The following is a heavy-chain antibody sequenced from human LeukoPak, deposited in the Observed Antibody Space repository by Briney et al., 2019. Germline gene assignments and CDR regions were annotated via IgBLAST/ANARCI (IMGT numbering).Heavy chain of an antibody. CDR1: GGSISSYY. J-gene: IGHJ6*02. CDR3: ARERSVGLGTSYYHYGVDV. D-gene: IGHD1-7*01. V-gene: IGHV4-59*12. CDR2: LFYSGSI. Sequence: RTSETLSLTCTVSGGSISSYYWSWIRQPPGKGLEWIAYLFYSGSIYYNPSLKSRVTMSVDTSKNQFSLKLNSVTAADTAVYYCARERSVGLGTSYYHYGVDVWGQGTSVTVSS.